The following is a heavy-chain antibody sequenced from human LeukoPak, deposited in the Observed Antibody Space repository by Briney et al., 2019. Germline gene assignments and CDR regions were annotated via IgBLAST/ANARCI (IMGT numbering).Heavy chain of an antibody. J-gene: IGHJ4*02. CDR1: GFTFSSYG. CDR3: AKDRAVAEYYLDY. Sequence: GGSLRLSCAASGFTFSSYGMHWVRQAPGKGLEWVAVISYDGSNKYYADSVKGRFTISRDNSKNTLYLQMNSLRAEDTAVYYCAKDRAVAEYYLDYWGQGTLVTVSS. D-gene: IGHD6-19*01. V-gene: IGHV3-30*18. CDR2: ISYDGSNK.